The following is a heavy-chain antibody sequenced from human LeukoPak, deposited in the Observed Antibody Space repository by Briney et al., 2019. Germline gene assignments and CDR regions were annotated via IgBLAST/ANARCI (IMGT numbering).Heavy chain of an antibody. CDR1: GFTFSSYN. CDR3: ARSNYDTSGYVY. D-gene: IGHD3-22*01. J-gene: IGHJ4*02. V-gene: IGHV3-21*01. Sequence: AGGSLRLSCAGSGFTFSSYNMQWVRQAARKGLDWVSSISAYSTYIYYADSVRGRFTISRDNAKNSLYMQMNNLRVEDTAVYYCARSNYDTSGYVYWGQGILVTVSS. CDR2: ISAYSTYI.